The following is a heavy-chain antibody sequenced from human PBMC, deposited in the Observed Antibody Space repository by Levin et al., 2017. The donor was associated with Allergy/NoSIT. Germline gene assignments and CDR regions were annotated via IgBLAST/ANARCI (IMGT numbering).Heavy chain of an antibody. J-gene: IGHJ5*02. Sequence: GESLKISCKASGYTFTGYYMHWVRQAPGQGLEWMGWINPNSGGTNYAQKFQGWVTMTRDTSISTAYMELSRLRSDDTAVYYCARGVTFSADYGSYGSVGNWFDPWGQGTLVTVSS. V-gene: IGHV1-2*04. CDR2: INPNSGGT. D-gene: IGHD3-10*01. CDR3: ARGVTFSADYGSYGSVGNWFDP. CDR1: GYTFTGYY.